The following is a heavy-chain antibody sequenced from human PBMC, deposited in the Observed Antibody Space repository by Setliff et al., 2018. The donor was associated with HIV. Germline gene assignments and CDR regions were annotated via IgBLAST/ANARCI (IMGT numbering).Heavy chain of an antibody. J-gene: IGHJ4*02. V-gene: IGHV1-8*03. CDR2: MNPNSGNT. D-gene: IGHD5-18*01. Sequence: GASLKVSCKASGYTFTSYDINWVRQATGQGLEWMGWMNPNSGNTGYAQKFQGRVTITTDESTSTAYMELSSLRSEDTAVYYCARGPNTAMVPGYFDYWGQGTLVTVSS. CDR3: ARGPNTAMVPGYFDY. CDR1: GYTFTSYD.